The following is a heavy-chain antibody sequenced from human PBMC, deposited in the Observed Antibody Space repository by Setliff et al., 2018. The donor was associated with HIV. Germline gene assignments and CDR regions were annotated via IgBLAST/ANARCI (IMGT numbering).Heavy chain of an antibody. CDR1: GGSVSSGSYY. J-gene: IGHJ4*02. V-gene: IGHV4-61*01. Sequence: PSETLSLTCTVSGGSVSSGSYYWSWIRQPPGKGLEWIGEINHSGSTNYNPSLKSRVTISVDTSKNQFSLKLSSVTAADTAVYYCARDGFWSGYIDYWGQGTLVTVSS. CDR2: INHSGST. D-gene: IGHD3-3*01. CDR3: ARDGFWSGYIDY.